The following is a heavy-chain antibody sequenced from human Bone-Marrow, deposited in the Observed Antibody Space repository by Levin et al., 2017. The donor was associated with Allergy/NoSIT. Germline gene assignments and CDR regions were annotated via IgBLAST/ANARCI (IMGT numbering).Heavy chain of an antibody. J-gene: IGHJ4*02. Sequence: GGSLRLSCAASGFTVRNYMRWFRQAPGKGLAWVSLIYSGCDTRSADSVTGRFTISRDPSKNTLSLQMNSLRTHDTAVYYCARDGGVTVGGDYWGQGTLVTVSS. CDR3: ARDGGVTVGGDY. CDR1: GFTVRNY. V-gene: IGHV3-53*01. D-gene: IGHD1-26*01. CDR2: IYSGCDT.